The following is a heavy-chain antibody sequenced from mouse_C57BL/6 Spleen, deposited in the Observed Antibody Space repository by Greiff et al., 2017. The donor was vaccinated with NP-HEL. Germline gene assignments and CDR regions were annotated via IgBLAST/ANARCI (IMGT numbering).Heavy chain of an antibody. D-gene: IGHD1-1*01. J-gene: IGHJ2*01. CDR1: GYAFSSSW. V-gene: IGHV1-82*01. CDR3: AILYYYGSSRYYFDD. CDR2: IYPGDGDT. Sequence: QVQLQQSGPELVKPGASVKISCKASGYAFSSSWMNWVKQRHGKGLEWIGRIYPGDGDTNYNGKFKGKATLTADKSSSTAYMQLSSLTSEYSAVCVCAILYYYGSSRYYFDDWGQGTTLTVAS.